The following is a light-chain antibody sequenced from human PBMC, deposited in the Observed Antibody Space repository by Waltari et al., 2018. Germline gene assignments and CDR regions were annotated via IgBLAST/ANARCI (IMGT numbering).Light chain of an antibody. V-gene: IGKV1-33*01. CDR3: QQHDNSPRT. CDR1: QGITNW. J-gene: IGKJ1*01. Sequence: DIQMTQSPSSLSASVGDRVTITCRASQGITNWFAWYQQKPRKAPKLLISRASNLETGVPSRFSGSGSGTDFTLTISSLQPEDIATYYCQQHDNSPRTFGQGTKVEIK. CDR2: RAS.